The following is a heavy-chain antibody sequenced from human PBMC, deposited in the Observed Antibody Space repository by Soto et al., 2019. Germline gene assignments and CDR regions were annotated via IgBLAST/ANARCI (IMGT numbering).Heavy chain of an antibody. J-gene: IGHJ4*02. V-gene: IGHV4-4*02. Sequence: TLSLTCAVAGGSISSSSWWSWVRQPPGKGLEWIVEIYHTGNTDYNPSLESRVTISVDKSKNQFSLNLNSVTAADTAVYYCARDSRAEAGNRRYYFDYWGQGTLVTGSS. D-gene: IGHD6-13*01. CDR1: GGSISSSSW. CDR2: IYHTGNT. CDR3: ARDSRAEAGNRRYYFDY.